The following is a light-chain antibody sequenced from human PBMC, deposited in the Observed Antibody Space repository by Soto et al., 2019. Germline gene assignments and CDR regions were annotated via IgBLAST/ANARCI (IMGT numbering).Light chain of an antibody. V-gene: IGLV1-51*01. J-gene: IGLJ2*01. Sequence: QSVLTRPPSVSAAPGQTVTISCSGSSSNIGKNFVSWYQQLPGTAPKLVVYDINKRPSVIPDRFSVSKSGTSATLAITGLQTGDEADYYCGSWDSSLYAVVFGGGTKLTVL. CDR3: GSWDSSLYAVV. CDR2: DIN. CDR1: SSNIGKNF.